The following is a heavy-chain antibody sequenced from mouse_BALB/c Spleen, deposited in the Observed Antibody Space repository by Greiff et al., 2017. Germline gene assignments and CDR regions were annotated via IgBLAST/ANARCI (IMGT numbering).Heavy chain of an antibody. Sequence: VQGVESGAELVRPGSSVKISCKASGYAFSSYWMNWVKQRPGQGLEWIGQIYPGDGDTNYNGKFKGKATLTADKSSSTAYMQLSSLTSEDSAVYFCASRGYYGSNFAYWGQGTLVTVSA. J-gene: IGHJ3*01. V-gene: IGHV1-80*01. D-gene: IGHD1-1*01. CDR2: IYPGDGDT. CDR1: GYAFSSYW. CDR3: ASRGYYGSNFAY.